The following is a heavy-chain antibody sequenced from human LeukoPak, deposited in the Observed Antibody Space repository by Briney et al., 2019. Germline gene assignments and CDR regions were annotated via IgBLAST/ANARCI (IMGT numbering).Heavy chain of an antibody. CDR1: GGSIISNY. Sequence: SETLSLTCTVSGGSIISNYWNWIRQPAGKGLEWIGRIYGSGITDYNPSLKSRVTMSLDTSKKQFSLKLRSVTAADTAVYYCERLKFDSTGYSPGYDMDVWGKGTTVTVFS. J-gene: IGHJ6*03. V-gene: IGHV4-4*07. D-gene: IGHD3-22*01. CDR2: IYGSGIT. CDR3: ERLKFDSTGYSPGYDMDV.